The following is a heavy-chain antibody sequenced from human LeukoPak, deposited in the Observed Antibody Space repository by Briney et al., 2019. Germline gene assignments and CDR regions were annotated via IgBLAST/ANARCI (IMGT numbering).Heavy chain of an antibody. CDR2: IKPDGSEK. D-gene: IGHD3-16*02. J-gene: IGHJ4*02. Sequence: GGSLRLSCAASGFIFSNYWMSWVRQAPGKGLEWVANIKPDGSEKYYVDSVKGRFTISRDNAKNSLYLQMNSLRAEDTAVYYCARDRYDYVWGSYRQDYWGQGTLVTVSS. CDR1: GFIFSNYW. CDR3: ARDRYDYVWGSYRQDY. V-gene: IGHV3-7*01.